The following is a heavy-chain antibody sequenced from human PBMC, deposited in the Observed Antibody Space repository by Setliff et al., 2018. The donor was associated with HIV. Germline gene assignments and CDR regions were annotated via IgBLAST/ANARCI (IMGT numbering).Heavy chain of an antibody. CDR2: INHSGST. CDR1: GGSFSGYY. D-gene: IGHD1-26*01. CDR3: ARGVPLLSPRN. Sequence: PSETLSLTCAVYGGSFSGYYWSWIRQPPGKGLEWIGEINHSGSTNYNPSLKSRVTISVDTSKNQFSLILNSVTAADTAIYYCARGVPLLSPRNWGQGALVTVSS. V-gene: IGHV4-34*01. J-gene: IGHJ4*02.